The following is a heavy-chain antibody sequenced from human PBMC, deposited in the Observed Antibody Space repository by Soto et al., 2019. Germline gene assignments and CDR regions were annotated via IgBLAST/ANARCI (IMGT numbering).Heavy chain of an antibody. Sequence: GGSLRLSCAASGFTVSSNYMSWVRQAPGKGLEWVSVIYSGGSTYYADSVKGRFTISRDNSKNTLYLQMNSLRAEDTDVYYCARVVGYSSSWPYYFDYWGQGTLVTVSS. J-gene: IGHJ4*02. V-gene: IGHV3-53*01. CDR2: IYSGGST. D-gene: IGHD6-13*01. CDR3: ARVVGYSSSWPYYFDY. CDR1: GFTVSSNY.